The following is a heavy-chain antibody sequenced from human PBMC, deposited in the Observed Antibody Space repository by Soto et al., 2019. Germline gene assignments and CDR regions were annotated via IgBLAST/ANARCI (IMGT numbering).Heavy chain of an antibody. CDR2: YNTDGTS. D-gene: IGHD2-2*01. Sequence: PSETLCLTCAVSGASVSSYYWSWIRQPAGKGLEWIGRYNTDGTSNYNASLRSRVTMSVDTSKNQFSLKLTSLTAADTATYYCARGRVVARGRPGTDVWGQGTRVTVSS. CDR1: GASVSSYY. V-gene: IGHV4-4*07. J-gene: IGHJ6*02. CDR3: ARGRVVARGRPGTDV.